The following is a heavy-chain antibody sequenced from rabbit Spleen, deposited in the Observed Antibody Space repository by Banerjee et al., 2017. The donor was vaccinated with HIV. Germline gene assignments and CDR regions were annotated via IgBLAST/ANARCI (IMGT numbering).Heavy chain of an antibody. CDR2: IYPDYDTT. V-gene: IGHV1S45*01. Sequence: QEQLEESGGDLVKPEGSLTLTCTASGFSFNYSYWICWVRQAPGKGLEWIACIYPDYDTTDYASWVNGRFTISSDNAQNTVDLQLNSLTAADTATYFCARDPYSYDDYGDYPFNLWGQGTLVTVS. D-gene: IGHD2-1*01. CDR1: GFSFNYSYW. J-gene: IGHJ4*01. CDR3: ARDPYSYDDYGDYPFNL.